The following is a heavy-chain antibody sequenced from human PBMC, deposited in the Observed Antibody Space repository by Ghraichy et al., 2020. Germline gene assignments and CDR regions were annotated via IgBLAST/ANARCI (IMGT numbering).Heavy chain of an antibody. Sequence: GESLNISCAASGFTFSSYSMNWVRQAPGKGLEWVSYIGSGGSSTYYADSVKGRFTISRDNAKNSVYLDMNSLRAEDTALYYCVRDGCSGRTCTFYNWGQGDLVTVSS. D-gene: IGHD2-15*01. CDR2: IGSGGSST. CDR1: GFTFSSYS. V-gene: IGHV3-48*04. J-gene: IGHJ4*02. CDR3: VRDGCSGRTCTFYN.